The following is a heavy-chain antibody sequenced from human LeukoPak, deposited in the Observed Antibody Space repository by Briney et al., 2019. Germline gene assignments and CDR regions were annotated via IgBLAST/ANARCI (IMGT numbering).Heavy chain of an antibody. Sequence: GGSLRLSCAASGFTFSSFAMSWVRQAPGKGLEWVSGLSGSGGSTYYADSVKGRFTISRDNSKNTLYLQMNSLRAEDTALYYCAKDAKYASGSYYFDYWGQGTLVTVSS. CDR3: AKDAKYASGSYYFDY. CDR1: GFTFSSFA. J-gene: IGHJ4*02. D-gene: IGHD3-10*01. CDR2: LSGSGGST. V-gene: IGHV3-23*01.